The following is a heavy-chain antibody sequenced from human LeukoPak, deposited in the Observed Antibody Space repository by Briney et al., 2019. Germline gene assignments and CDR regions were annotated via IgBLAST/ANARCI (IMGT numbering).Heavy chain of an antibody. CDR3: ARDIGGSYTAIDY. CDR2: ISSSSAHI. V-gene: IGHV3-21*01. CDR1: GFTFSSYR. D-gene: IGHD1-26*01. Sequence: GGSLRLSCAASGFTFSSYRMIWVRQAPGEGLEWVSFISSSSAHINYADSVKGRFNISRDNPRNSLYLQMNTLRAEDTAVYYCARDIGGSYTAIDYWGQGTLVTVSS. J-gene: IGHJ4*02.